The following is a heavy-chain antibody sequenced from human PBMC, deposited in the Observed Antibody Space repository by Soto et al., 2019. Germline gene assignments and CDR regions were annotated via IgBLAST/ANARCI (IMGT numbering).Heavy chain of an antibody. CDR1: GGTFSSYT. Sequence: SVKVSCKASGGTFSSYTISWVRQAPGQGLEWMGRIIPILGIANYAQKFQGRVTITADKSTSTAYLELSSLRSEDTAVYYCARSAEYSSPNHYYMDVWGKGTTVTVSS. V-gene: IGHV1-69*02. J-gene: IGHJ6*03. D-gene: IGHD6-6*01. CDR2: IIPILGIA. CDR3: ARSAEYSSPNHYYMDV.